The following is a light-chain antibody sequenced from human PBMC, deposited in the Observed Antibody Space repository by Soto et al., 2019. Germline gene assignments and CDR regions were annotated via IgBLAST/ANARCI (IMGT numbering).Light chain of an antibody. V-gene: IGKV3-11*01. Sequence: EIVLTQSPATLSLSPGDRATLSCRASQNDGTHLAWSQHKGGQAPRLLIFDASKRAAGVPGRFSGSVSGTDFVLSINNLEPEDFAPYYCQRRGIWLFGQVTKLEIK. J-gene: IGKJ2*01. CDR1: QNDGTH. CDR2: DAS. CDR3: QRRGIWL.